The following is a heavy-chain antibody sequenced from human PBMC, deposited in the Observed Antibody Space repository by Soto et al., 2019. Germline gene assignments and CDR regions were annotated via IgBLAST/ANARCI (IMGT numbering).Heavy chain of an antibody. J-gene: IGHJ3*02. Sequence: SETLSLTCAVYGGSFSGYYWSWIRQPPGKGLEWIGEINHSGSTNYNPSLKSRVTISVDTSKNQFSLKLSSVTAADTAVYYCARGYYYDSSGLLSDASDIWGQGT. D-gene: IGHD3-22*01. V-gene: IGHV4-34*01. CDR1: GGSFSGYY. CDR2: INHSGST. CDR3: ARGYYYDSSGLLSDASDI.